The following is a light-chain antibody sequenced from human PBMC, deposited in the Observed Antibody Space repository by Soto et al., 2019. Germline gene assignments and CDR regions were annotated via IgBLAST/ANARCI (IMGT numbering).Light chain of an antibody. CDR1: SSDVGGYNY. CDR3: SSYTSSRAYV. J-gene: IGLJ1*01. CDR2: EVS. V-gene: IGLV2-14*01. Sequence: HSALTQPASVSGSPGQSITISCTGTSSDVGGYNYVSWYQQQSGKAPKLMIHEVSNRPSGVSSRFSGSKSGNTASLTISGLQAEDEADYYCSSYTSSRAYVFGIGTKVTVL.